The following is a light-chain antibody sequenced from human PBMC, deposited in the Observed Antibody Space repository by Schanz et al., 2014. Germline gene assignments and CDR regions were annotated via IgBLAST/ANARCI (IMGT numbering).Light chain of an antibody. J-gene: IGKJ1*01. CDR2: GAS. V-gene: IGKV3-20*01. Sequence: EIVLTQSPGTLSLSPGERATLSCRASQSVSTNYLAWYQKKPGQAPRLLIYGASSRATGIPDRFRGSGSGTDFTLTISRLEPEDFAVYYCQQYGSPPVTFGQGTKVEIK. CDR1: QSVSTNY. CDR3: QQYGSPPVT.